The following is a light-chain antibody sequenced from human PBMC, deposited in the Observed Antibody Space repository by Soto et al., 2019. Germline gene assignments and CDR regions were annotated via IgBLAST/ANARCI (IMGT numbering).Light chain of an antibody. V-gene: IGKV3-15*01. J-gene: IGKJ2*01. Sequence: EVVMTQSPATVSLSPGERATLSCRASQSVSSNFAWYQQKPGQAPRLLIYGASTRATATPARFSGSGSGTEFALTISSLQSEDFAVYYCQRYNSGPPYTFGQGTKLEI. CDR2: GAS. CDR1: QSVSSN. CDR3: QRYNSGPPYT.